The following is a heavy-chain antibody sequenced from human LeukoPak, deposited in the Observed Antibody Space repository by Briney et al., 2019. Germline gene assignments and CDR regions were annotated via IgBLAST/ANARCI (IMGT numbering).Heavy chain of an antibody. CDR2: ISSSHSTI. V-gene: IGHV3-48*01. J-gene: IGHJ4*02. D-gene: IGHD3-16*02. CDR3: ARGSSIDYVWGTYRQFDY. CDR1: GFTFSTYS. Sequence: AGYLRLSCAASGFTFSTYSMNWVRQAPGKGLEWLSYISSSHSTIYSADSVKGRFTISRDNAKNSLYLQMNSLRAEDTAVYYCARGSSIDYVWGTYRQFDYWGQGTLVTVSS.